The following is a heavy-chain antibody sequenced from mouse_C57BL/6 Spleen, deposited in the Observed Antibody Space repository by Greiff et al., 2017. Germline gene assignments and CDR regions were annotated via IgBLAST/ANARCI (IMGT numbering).Heavy chain of an antibody. J-gene: IGHJ4*01. V-gene: IGHV1-55*01. CDR1: GYTFTSYW. Sequence: VQLQQPGAELVKPGASVTMSCKASGYTFTSYWITWVKQRPGHGLEWIGDIYPGSGSPNYNEKFKSKATLTVDTSSSTAYMQLSSLTSEDSAVDYCAGDEGYDEDYAMDYWGQGTSVTVSA. D-gene: IGHD2-2*01. CDR2: IYPGSGSP. CDR3: AGDEGYDEDYAMDY.